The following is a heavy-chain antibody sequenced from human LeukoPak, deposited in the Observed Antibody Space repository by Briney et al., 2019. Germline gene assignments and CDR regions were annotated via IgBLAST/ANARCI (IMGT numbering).Heavy chain of an antibody. CDR2: IIPIFGTA. V-gene: IGHV1-69*13. D-gene: IGHD3-10*01. J-gene: IGHJ4*02. CDR1: GGTFSSYA. Sequence: VKVSCKASGGTFSSYAISWVRQAPGQGLEWMGGIIPIFGTANYAQKFQGRVTITADESTSTAYMELSSLRSEDTAVYYCARVSANTYYYGSGSYQYFDYWGQGTLVTVSS. CDR3: ARVSANTYYYGSGSYQYFDY.